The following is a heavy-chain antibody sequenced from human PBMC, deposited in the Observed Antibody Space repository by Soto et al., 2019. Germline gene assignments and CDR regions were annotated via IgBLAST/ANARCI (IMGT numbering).Heavy chain of an antibody. CDR1: GFTLSTYD. D-gene: IGHD3-3*01. V-gene: IGHV3-13*01. CDR2: LSYAGDT. J-gene: IGHJ4*02. CDR3: AKGIPIFGVVTQN. Sequence: GGSLRLSCAASGFTLSTYDMHWVRQATGKGLEWVAALSYAGDTYYPDSVKGRFTISRDNSKNTLYLQMNSLRAEDTAVYYCAKGIPIFGVVTQNWGQGTLVTVSS.